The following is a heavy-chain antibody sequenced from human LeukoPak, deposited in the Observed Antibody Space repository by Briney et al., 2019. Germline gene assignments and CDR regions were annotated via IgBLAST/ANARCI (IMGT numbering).Heavy chain of an antibody. Sequence: PGRSLRLSCAASGFTFSNYAMSWVRQAPGKGLEWVSTVSGSASNTYYADSVKGRFTISRDNSKNTLYLQMNSLRADDTAVYYCAKGFQTYGELSFDGWGQGTLVAVSS. CDR2: VSGSASNT. D-gene: IGHD4-17*01. CDR3: AKGFQTYGELSFDG. V-gene: IGHV3-23*01. J-gene: IGHJ4*02. CDR1: GFTFSNYA.